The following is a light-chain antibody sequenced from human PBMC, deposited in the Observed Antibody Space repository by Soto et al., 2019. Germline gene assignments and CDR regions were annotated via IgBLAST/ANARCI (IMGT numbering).Light chain of an antibody. CDR1: QSVSSY. Sequence: PGERAILSCRASQSVSSYLAWYQQKPGQAPRLLIYGASNRATGIPARFSGSGSGTDFTLTISSLEPEDFAVYYCQQYGSSSWTFGQGTKVEIK. CDR3: QQYGSSSWT. CDR2: GAS. V-gene: IGKV3-11*01. J-gene: IGKJ1*01.